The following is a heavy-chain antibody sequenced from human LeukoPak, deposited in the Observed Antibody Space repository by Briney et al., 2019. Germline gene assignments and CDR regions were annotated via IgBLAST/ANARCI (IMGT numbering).Heavy chain of an antibody. D-gene: IGHD5-18*01. CDR3: ARGGSSYALDY. Sequence: PGESLKISCKGSGYSFTTYWIGWVRQMPGKGLEWMGIIYPGDSDTRYSPSFQGQATMSTDKSISTAYLQWSSLKASDTAMYFCARGGSSYALDYWGQGTLVTVSS. CDR2: IYPGDSDT. CDR1: GYSFTTYW. V-gene: IGHV5-51*01. J-gene: IGHJ4*02.